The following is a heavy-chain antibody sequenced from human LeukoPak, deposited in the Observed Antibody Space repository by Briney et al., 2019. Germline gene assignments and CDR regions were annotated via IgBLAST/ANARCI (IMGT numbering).Heavy chain of an antibody. V-gene: IGHV3-7*03. J-gene: IGHJ4*02. CDR2: TKDDGSQK. CDR1: GFTLGSYW. D-gene: IGHD2/OR15-2a*01. CDR3: AKDPDSTIG. Sequence: GGSLRLSCAASGFTLGSYWMAWVRQAPGKELEWVATTKDDGSQKYYVDSVKGRFTISRDNAKNSLYLQMNSLRAEDTAVYYCAKDPDSTIGWGQGTLVTVSS.